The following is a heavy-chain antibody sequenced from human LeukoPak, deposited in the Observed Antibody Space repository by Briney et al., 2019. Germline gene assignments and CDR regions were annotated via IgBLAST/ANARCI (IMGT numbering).Heavy chain of an antibody. CDR1: GGSFRGDYY. CDR3: ARDSGTTGEVKFDP. CDR2: IYSGGRI. D-gene: IGHD3-10*01. V-gene: IGHV4-39*07. J-gene: IGHJ5*02. Sequence: PSETLSLTCTVSGGSFRGDYYWAWIRQPPGKGLEWIGSIYSGGRIYYNPSLKSRVSISIDTSNNDLSLKVTSVTAADTAVYYCARDSGTTGEVKFDPWGQGTLVTVSS.